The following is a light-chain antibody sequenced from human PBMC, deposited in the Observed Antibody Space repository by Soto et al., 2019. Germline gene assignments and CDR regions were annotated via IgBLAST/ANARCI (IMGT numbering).Light chain of an antibody. CDR2: DVT. V-gene: IGLV2-11*01. J-gene: IGLJ3*02. Sequence: QSALTQPRSVSESPGQSVTISCTGTNTDVGTYNYVSWYQQHPGKAPKLMIFDVTKRPSGVPDRFSGSKSGSTASLTISGLQAEDEADYYCCSYAGSYTLVFGGGTKLTVL. CDR1: NTDVGTYNY. CDR3: CSYAGSYTLV.